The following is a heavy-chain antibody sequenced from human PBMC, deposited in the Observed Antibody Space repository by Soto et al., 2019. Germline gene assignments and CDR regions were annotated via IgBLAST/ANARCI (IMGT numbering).Heavy chain of an antibody. J-gene: IGHJ4*02. CDR2: ISSGGTYT. Sequence: GRSQRDPCGALGFNFGNFAVPRVRQAPGKVLEWVSAISSGGTYTDYADSVKGRFTLSRDNSKNMVYLQMNSLRAEDTAVYHCAKESSGYNYGFYNYFDYWGQGTLVTVSS. CDR3: AKESSGYNYGFYNYFDY. V-gene: IGHV3-23*01. D-gene: IGHD5-18*01. CDR1: GFNFGNFA.